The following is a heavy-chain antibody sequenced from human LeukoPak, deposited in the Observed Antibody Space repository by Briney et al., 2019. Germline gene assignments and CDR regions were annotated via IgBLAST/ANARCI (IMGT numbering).Heavy chain of an antibody. D-gene: IGHD3-10*01. V-gene: IGHV3-20*04. CDR1: GFIFDDYG. CDR2: INWNGGST. CDR3: ARALGGGYGSGSYYNYYYYYMDV. J-gene: IGHJ6*03. Sequence: GGSLRLSCAAYGFIFDDYGMSWVRQAPGKGLEWVSGINWNGGSTGYGDSVKGRFTISRDKAKNSLYLQMNSLRAEDTALYYCARALGGGYGSGSYYNYYYYYMDVWGKGTTVTVSS.